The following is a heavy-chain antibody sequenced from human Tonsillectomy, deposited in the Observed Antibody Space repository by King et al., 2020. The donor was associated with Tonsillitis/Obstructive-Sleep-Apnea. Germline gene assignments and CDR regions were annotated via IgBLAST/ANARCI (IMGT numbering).Heavy chain of an antibody. CDR1: GDSVSSNSAA. CDR2: TYYRSKWYN. D-gene: IGHD3-22*01. CDR3: ERDGGYDSSGYYYGMNAFDI. V-gene: IGHV6-1*01. Sequence: VQLQQSGPGLVKPSQTLSLTCAISGDSVSSNSAAWNWIRQSPSRGLEWLGRTYYRSKWYNDYAVSVKSRITINPDTSKNKFSLQLNSVTPDDTAVYYCERDGGYDSSGYYYGMNAFDIWGQGTMVTVSS. J-gene: IGHJ3*02.